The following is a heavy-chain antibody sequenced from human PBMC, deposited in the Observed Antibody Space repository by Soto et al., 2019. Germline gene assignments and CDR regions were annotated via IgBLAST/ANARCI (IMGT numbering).Heavy chain of an antibody. CDR2: IYYSGST. CDR3: ARGYPSHAFDI. Sequence: LSLTCTVSGGSISSGGYYWSWIRQHPGKGLEWIGYIYYSGSTYYNPSLKSRVTISVDTSKNQFSLKLSSVTAADTAVYYCARGYPSHAFDIWGQGTMVTVSS. J-gene: IGHJ3*02. CDR1: GGSISSGGYY. D-gene: IGHD6-13*01. V-gene: IGHV4-31*03.